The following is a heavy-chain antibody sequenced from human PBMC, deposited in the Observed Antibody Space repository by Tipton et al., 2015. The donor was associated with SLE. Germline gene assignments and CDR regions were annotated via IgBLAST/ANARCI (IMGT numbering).Heavy chain of an antibody. D-gene: IGHD3-3*01. J-gene: IGHJ6*02. CDR2: IYHTGTT. V-gene: IGHV4-38-2*02. CDR1: DYSISSTYY. CDR3: AREKSDFWSGYYPYYYGMDV. Sequence: TLSLTCVVSDYSISSTYYWGWIRQPPGKGLEWIGNIYHTGTTYYIPSLKSRVTISIDTSKNNFSLKMTAVTAADTAVYYCAREKSDFWSGYYPYYYGMDVWGQGTTVTVSS.